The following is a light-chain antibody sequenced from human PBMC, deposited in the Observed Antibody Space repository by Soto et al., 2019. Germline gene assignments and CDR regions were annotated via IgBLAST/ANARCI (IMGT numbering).Light chain of an antibody. CDR2: WAS. CDR1: QSVLNRSNNRNY. CDR3: QHYFGSLALS. V-gene: IGKV4-1*01. J-gene: IGKJ4*01. Sequence: DIVMTQFPASLAVSLGERATINCKSSQSVLNRSNNRNYVAWFQQKPGQTPKLLIYWASTRESGVPDRFSGSGSGTDFTLTISGMQAEDVAVYYCQHYFGSLALSFGGGTKVELK.